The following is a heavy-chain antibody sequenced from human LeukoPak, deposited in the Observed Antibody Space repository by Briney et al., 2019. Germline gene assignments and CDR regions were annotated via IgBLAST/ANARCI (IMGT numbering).Heavy chain of an antibody. CDR1: GGSFSGYY. CDR3: VSGSYYRFDP. CDR2: INPSGSA. V-gene: IGHV4-34*01. Sequence: SETLSLTCAVYGGSFSGYYWSWIRQPPGKGLEWIGEINPSGSANYNPCLKSRVTISVDTSKNQFSLKLNSVTAADTAVYYCVSGSYYRFDPWGQGTLVTVSS. J-gene: IGHJ5*02. D-gene: IGHD3-10*01.